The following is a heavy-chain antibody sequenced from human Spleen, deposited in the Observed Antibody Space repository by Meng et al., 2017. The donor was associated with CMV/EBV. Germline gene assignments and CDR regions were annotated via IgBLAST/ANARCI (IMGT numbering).Heavy chain of an antibody. CDR1: GFTFTPYN. CDR3: ARGSWYCSGIACSSTYYFDS. CDR2: ISSTGTYI. Sequence: GESLKISCAASGFTFTPYNMIWVRQAPGKGLEWVSSISSTGTYIYYRDSLKGRFTISRDNTKNSLFLQMNRLRAEDTAVYYCARGSWYCSGIACSSTYYFDSWGQGTLVTVSS. D-gene: IGHD2-15*01. V-gene: IGHV3-21*01. J-gene: IGHJ4*02.